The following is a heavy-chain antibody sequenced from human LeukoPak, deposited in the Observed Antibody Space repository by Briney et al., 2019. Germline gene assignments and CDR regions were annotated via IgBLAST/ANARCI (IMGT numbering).Heavy chain of an antibody. CDR3: ALPLAVSGPIPFNY. J-gene: IGHJ4*02. Sequence: GASVKVSCKASGYTFTAYYMHWVRQAPGLGLEWMGWINPNSGGTNYAQKFQGRVTMTRDTSISTAFLELSGLTSDDTAVYYCALPLAVSGPIPFNYWGQGTLVTASS. V-gene: IGHV1-2*02. D-gene: IGHD6-19*01. CDR2: INPNSGGT. CDR1: GYTFTAYY.